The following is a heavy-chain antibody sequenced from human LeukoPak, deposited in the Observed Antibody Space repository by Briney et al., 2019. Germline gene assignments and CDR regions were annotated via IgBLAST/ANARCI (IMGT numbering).Heavy chain of an antibody. Sequence: SETLSPTCTVSGYSISSGYYWGWIQQPPGKGLEWIGSIYHSGSTYYNPSLKSRVTISVDTSKNQFSLKLSSVTAADTAVYYCARVPYGGNFFDYWGQGTLVTVSS. CDR3: ARVPYGGNFFDY. D-gene: IGHD4-23*01. CDR2: IYHSGST. CDR1: GYSISSGYY. J-gene: IGHJ4*02. V-gene: IGHV4-38-2*02.